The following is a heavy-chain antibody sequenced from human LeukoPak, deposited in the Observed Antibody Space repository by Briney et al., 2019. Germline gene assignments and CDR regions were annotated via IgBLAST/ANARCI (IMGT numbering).Heavy chain of an antibody. D-gene: IGHD5-18*01. CDR2: INHSGST. J-gene: IGHJ4*02. Sequence: SETLSPTXAVYGGSFSGYYWSWIRQPPGKGLEWIGEINHSGSTNYNPSLKSRVTISVDTSKNQFSLKLSSVTAADTAVYYCARGKEGDSYGTDYWGQGTLVTVSS. V-gene: IGHV4-34*01. CDR1: GGSFSGYY. CDR3: ARGKEGDSYGTDY.